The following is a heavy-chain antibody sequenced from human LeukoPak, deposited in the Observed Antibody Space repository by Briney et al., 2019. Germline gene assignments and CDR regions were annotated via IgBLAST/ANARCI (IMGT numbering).Heavy chain of an antibody. CDR3: ARDRTYCGGDCFPDAFDI. Sequence: PGGSLRLSCAASGFTFSSYSMNWVRQAPGKGLEWVSCISSSSSTIYYADSVKGRFTISRDNAKNSLYLQMNSLRDEDTAVYYCARDRTYCGGDCFPDAFDIWGQGTMVTVSS. V-gene: IGHV3-48*02. CDR2: ISSSSSTI. CDR1: GFTFSSYS. D-gene: IGHD2-21*02. J-gene: IGHJ3*02.